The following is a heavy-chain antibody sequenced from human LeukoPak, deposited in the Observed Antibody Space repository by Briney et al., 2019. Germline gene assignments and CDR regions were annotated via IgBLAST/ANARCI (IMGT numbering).Heavy chain of an antibody. CDR2: ISGSGGST. V-gene: IGHV3-23*01. CDR1: GFTFSSYA. D-gene: IGHD3-22*01. Sequence: PGGSLRLSCAASGFTFSSYAMSLVRQAPGKGLEWVSAISGSGGSTYYADSVKGRFTISRDNSKNTLYLQMNSLRAEDTAVYYCAKGSLGGYSWYYFDYWGQGTLVTVSS. J-gene: IGHJ4*02. CDR3: AKGSLGGYSWYYFDY.